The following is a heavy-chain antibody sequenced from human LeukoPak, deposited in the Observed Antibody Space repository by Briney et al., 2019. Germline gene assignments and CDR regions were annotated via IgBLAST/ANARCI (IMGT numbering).Heavy chain of an antibody. V-gene: IGHV3-23*01. CDR1: GFTFNTYG. J-gene: IGHJ4*02. CDR3: AKDKPVSGSDPVDY. D-gene: IGHD5-12*01. CDR2: ISGSGGST. Sequence: VGTLRLSCAASGFTFNTYGMSWVRQAPGKGLEWVSAISGSGGSTYYADSVKGRFTISRDNSKNTLYLQMNSLRAEDTAVYYCAKDKPVSGSDPVDYWGQGTLVTVSS.